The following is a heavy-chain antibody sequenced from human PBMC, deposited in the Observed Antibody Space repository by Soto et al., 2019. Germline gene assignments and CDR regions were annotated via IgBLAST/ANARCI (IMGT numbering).Heavy chain of an antibody. Sequence: EVQLVESGGGLIQPGGSLRLSCTTSGFTVSSSHMSWVHQAPGKGLEWVSVIYSGGSSYYAVSVQGRFTISRDNSKNTVYLQMNSLRGEDTAMYYCARLGPYGSESYSFRYNWFDPWGQGTLVTVSS. D-gene: IGHD3-10*01. J-gene: IGHJ5*02. V-gene: IGHV3-53*01. CDR2: IYSGGSS. CDR1: GFTVSSSH. CDR3: ARLGPYGSESYSFRYNWFDP.